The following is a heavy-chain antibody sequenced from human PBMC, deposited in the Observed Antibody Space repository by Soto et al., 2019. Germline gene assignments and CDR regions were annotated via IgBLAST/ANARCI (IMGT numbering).Heavy chain of an antibody. D-gene: IGHD4-17*01. CDR1: GGSISSSNW. CDR3: AREGYGGYYYYGMDV. Sequence: SETLSLTCAVSGGSISSSNWWSWVRQPPGKGLEWIGEIYHSGSTNYNPSLKSRVTISVDKSKNQFSLKLSSVTAADTAVYYCAREGYGGYYYYGMDVWGQGTTVTVSS. V-gene: IGHV4-4*02. CDR2: IYHSGST. J-gene: IGHJ6*02.